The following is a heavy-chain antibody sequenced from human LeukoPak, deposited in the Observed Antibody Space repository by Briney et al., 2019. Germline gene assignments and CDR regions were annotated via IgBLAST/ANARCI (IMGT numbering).Heavy chain of an antibody. CDR3: ARAGAVAGNDY. V-gene: IGHV3-21*01. Sequence: GGSLRLSCAASGFTFSSYSMNWVRQAPGKGLEWVSSISSSSSYIYYADSVKGRFIISRDNAKNSLYLQMNSLRAEDTAVYYCARAGAVAGNDYWGQGTLVTVSS. CDR2: ISSSSSYI. CDR1: GFTFSSYS. J-gene: IGHJ4*02. D-gene: IGHD6-19*01.